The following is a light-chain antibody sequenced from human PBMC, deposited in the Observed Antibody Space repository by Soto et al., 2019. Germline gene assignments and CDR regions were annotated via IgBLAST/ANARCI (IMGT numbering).Light chain of an antibody. Sequence: DIVMTQTPLSLPVTPGAPASISCRSSQSLFDSDDGTTYLDWYMQKPGQSPQXXSYTLSYRASGVPDRFSGSGSGTDFTLKISRVEAEDVGVYYCMQALQSPWTFGQGTKVDIK. J-gene: IGKJ1*01. CDR1: QSLFDSDDGTTY. CDR2: TLS. V-gene: IGKV2-40*01. CDR3: MQALQSPWT.